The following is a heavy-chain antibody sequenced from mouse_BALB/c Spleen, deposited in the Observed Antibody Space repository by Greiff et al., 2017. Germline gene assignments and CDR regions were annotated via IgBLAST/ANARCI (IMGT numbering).Heavy chain of an antibody. CDR2: IHYSGST. CDR3: AKIPYDYDAMDY. Sequence: VQLQQSGPDLVKPSQSLSLTCTVTGYSITSGYSWHWIRQFPGNKLEWMGYIHYSGSTNYNPSLKSRISITRDTSKNQFFLQLNSVTTEDTATYYCAKIPYDYDAMDYWGQGTSVTVSS. J-gene: IGHJ4*01. CDR1: GYSITSGYS. V-gene: IGHV3-1*02.